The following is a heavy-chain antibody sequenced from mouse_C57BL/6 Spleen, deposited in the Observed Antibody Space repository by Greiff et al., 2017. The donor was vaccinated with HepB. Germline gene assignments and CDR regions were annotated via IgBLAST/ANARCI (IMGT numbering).Heavy chain of an antibody. J-gene: IGHJ2*01. D-gene: IGHD4-1*01. V-gene: IGHV1-82*01. Sequence: QVQLQQSGPELVKPGASVKISCKASGYAFSSSWMNWVKQRPGKGLEWIGRIYPGDGDTNYNGKFKGKATLTADKSSSTAYMQLSSLTSEDSAVYFCARSPNWACFDYWGQGTTLTVSS. CDR1: GYAFSSSW. CDR3: ARSPNWACFDY. CDR2: IYPGDGDT.